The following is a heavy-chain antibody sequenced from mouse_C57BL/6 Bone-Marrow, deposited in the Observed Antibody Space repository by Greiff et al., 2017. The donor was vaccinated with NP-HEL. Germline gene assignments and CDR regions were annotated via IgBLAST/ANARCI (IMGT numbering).Heavy chain of an antibody. CDR3: AGTVVATPRY. V-gene: IGHV1-7*01. CDR1: GYTFTSYW. CDR2: INPSSGYT. J-gene: IGHJ2*01. D-gene: IGHD1-1*01. Sequence: QVQLQQSGAELAKPGASVKLSCKASGYTFTSYWMHWVKQRPGQGLEWIGYINPSSGYTKYNQKFKDKAPLTADKSSSTAYMQLSSLTYEDSAVYYCAGTVVATPRYWGQGTTLTVSS.